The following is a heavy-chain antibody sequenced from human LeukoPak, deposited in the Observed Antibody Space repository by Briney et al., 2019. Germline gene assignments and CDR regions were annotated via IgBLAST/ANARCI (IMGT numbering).Heavy chain of an antibody. D-gene: IGHD3-3*01. J-gene: IGHJ4*02. Sequence: PGGSLRLSCAASGSSLTNAAMSWVRQTPGKGLEWVGRIESKTDGGTTDYAAPVRGRFSISRDDSKNTLYLQMNSLKSEDTAVYYCTTIPGITVFGVVSDYWGQGTLVTVSS. CDR3: TTIPGITVFGVVSDY. CDR2: IESKTDGGTT. V-gene: IGHV3-15*04. CDR1: GSSLTNAA.